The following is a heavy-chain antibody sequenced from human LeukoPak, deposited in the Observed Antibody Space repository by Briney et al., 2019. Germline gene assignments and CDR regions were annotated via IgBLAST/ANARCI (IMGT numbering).Heavy chain of an antibody. V-gene: IGHV3-7*02. D-gene: IGHD6-13*01. Sequence: PGRSLRLSCAASGFTFSTYWMSWVRQAPGKGLEWVANIKQDGIVIYYVDSVKGRFTISRDNAKNSLYLQMNSLRAEDTAVYYCAKFSAAADSFDVWGQGTMVTVSS. J-gene: IGHJ3*01. CDR3: AKFSAAADSFDV. CDR1: GFTFSTYW. CDR2: IKQDGIVI.